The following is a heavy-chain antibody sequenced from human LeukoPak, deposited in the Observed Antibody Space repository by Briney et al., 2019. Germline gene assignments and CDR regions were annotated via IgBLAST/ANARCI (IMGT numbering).Heavy chain of an antibody. CDR1: GYTFTGYY. J-gene: IGHJ4*02. CDR3: ARVGYDFWSGYSDYFDY. V-gene: IGHV1-2*02. Sequence: ASVKVSCKASGYTFTGYYMHWVRQAPGQGLEWMGWISPNSGGTNYAQKFQGRVTMTRDTSISTAYMELSRLRSDDTAVYYCARVGYDFWSGYSDYFDYWGQGTLVTVSS. D-gene: IGHD3-3*01. CDR2: ISPNSGGT.